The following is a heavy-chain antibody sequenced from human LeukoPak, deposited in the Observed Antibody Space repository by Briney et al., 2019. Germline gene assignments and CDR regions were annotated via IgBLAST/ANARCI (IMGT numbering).Heavy chain of an antibody. D-gene: IGHD4-17*01. Sequence: SETLSLTCTVSGGSFSNYNYYWGWIRQSPGKGLEWIGSIHYVGSTYYNPSLKSRVTISVDTSKNQFSLNLSSVTAADTAVYYCARRQYGYYDYAFDIWGQGTLVTVSS. CDR3: ARRQYGYYDYAFDI. CDR2: IHYVGST. V-gene: IGHV4-39*01. CDR1: GGSFSNYNYY. J-gene: IGHJ3*02.